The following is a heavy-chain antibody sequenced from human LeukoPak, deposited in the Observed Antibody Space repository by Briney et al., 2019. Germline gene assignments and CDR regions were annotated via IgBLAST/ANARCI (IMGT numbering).Heavy chain of an antibody. CDR1: GLTFSVYW. CDR2: IKQDGSEK. Sequence: PGGSLRLSCAASGLTFSVYWMTWVRQAPGKGLEWVANIKQDGSEKYYVDSVKGRLTISRDNAKNSLYLQMNSLRAEDTAVYYCARDPQYCAGDCHYGRFDYWGQGTLVTVSS. V-gene: IGHV3-7*01. CDR3: ARDPQYCAGDCHYGRFDY. D-gene: IGHD2-21*02. J-gene: IGHJ4*02.